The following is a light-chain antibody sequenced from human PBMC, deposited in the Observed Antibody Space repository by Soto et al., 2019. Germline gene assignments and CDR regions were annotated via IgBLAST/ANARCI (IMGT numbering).Light chain of an antibody. CDR1: QSISIN. Sequence: EIVMTQSPATLSVSPGERAILSCRASQSISINLAWYQQKPGQAPRLLIYAASNRATGVPARFSGSWSGTEFTLTISSLQSDDFATYYCQQCYMGWTFGQGTKVDIK. V-gene: IGKV3-15*01. CDR3: QQCYMGWT. CDR2: AAS. J-gene: IGKJ1*01.